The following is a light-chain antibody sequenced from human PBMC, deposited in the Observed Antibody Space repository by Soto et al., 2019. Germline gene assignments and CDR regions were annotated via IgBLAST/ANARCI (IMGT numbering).Light chain of an antibody. CDR3: CSFAGSYTYV. Sequence: QSVLTQPRSVSGSPGQSVTISCTGTRSDVGRYDYVSWYQQHPGKAPKLIIYDVSERPSGVPDRFSGSKFGNTASLTISGLQAEDEADYSCCSFAGSYTYVFGTGTKVTVL. CDR2: DVS. CDR1: RSDVGRYDY. V-gene: IGLV2-11*01. J-gene: IGLJ1*01.